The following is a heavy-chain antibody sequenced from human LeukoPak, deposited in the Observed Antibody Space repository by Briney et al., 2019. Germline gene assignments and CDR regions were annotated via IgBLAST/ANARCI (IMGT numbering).Heavy chain of an antibody. CDR2: IYLDGSRA. CDR1: GFTFSNYW. Sequence: GGSLRLSCAVSGFTFSNYWMSWARQSPGKGLEWVSNIYLDGSRAYYVDSVKGRFTISRDNAKNSLFLQMNSLSAEDTAVYYCGRAGPVTKDQFIEVWAKGTTVTVFS. V-gene: IGHV3-7*04. D-gene: IGHD2-2*01. J-gene: IGHJ6*03. CDR3: GRAGPVTKDQFIEV.